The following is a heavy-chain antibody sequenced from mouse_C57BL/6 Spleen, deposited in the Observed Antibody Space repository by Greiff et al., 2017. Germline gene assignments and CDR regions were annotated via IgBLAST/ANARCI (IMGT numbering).Heavy chain of an antibody. D-gene: IGHD3-2*02. CDR3: ARADSSGYWFAY. V-gene: IGHV5-16*01. Sequence: DVMLVESEGGLVQPGSSMKLSCTASGFTFSDYYMAWVRQVPEKGLEWVANINYDGSSTYYLDSLKSRFIISRDNAKNILYLQMSSLTSEDTATYYCARADSSGYWFAYWGQGTLVTVSA. J-gene: IGHJ3*01. CDR2: INYDGSST. CDR1: GFTFSDYY.